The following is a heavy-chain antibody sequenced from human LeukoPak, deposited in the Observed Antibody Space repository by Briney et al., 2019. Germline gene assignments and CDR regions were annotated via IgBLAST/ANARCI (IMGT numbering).Heavy chain of an antibody. J-gene: IGHJ4*02. CDR3: AKGLPGIAALRSYFDY. V-gene: IGHV3-23*01. CDR1: GFTFSSCA. CDR2: ISGSGGST. D-gene: IGHD6-13*01. Sequence: GGSLRLSCAASGFTFSSCAMSWVRQAPGKGLEWVSAISGSGGSTYYADSVKGRFTISRDNSKNTLYLQMNSLRAEDTAVYYCAKGLPGIAALRSYFDYWGQGTLVTVSS.